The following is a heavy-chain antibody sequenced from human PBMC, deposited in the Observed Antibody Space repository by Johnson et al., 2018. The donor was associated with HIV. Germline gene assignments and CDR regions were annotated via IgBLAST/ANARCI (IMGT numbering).Heavy chain of an antibody. J-gene: IGHJ3*01. CDR1: GFTFSNYG. CDR2: VWYDGGNK. Sequence: VQLVESGGGVVQPGRSLRLSCVASGFTFSNYGMHWVRQAPGKGLEWVALVWYDGGNKYYADYVKGRFTIFRDNSENTLYLQMNSLRAEDTAVYFCAKDRTSWGFDAFDLWGQGTMVTVSS. CDR3: AKDRTSWGFDAFDL. V-gene: IGHV3-33*06. D-gene: IGHD3-16*01.